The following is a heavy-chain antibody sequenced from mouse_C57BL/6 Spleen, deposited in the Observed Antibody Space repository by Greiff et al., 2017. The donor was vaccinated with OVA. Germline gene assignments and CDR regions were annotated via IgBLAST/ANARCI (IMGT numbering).Heavy chain of an antibody. Sequence: QVQLQQSGPELVKPGASVKISCKASGYAFSSSWMNWVKQRPGKGLEWIGRIYPGDGDTNYNGKFKGKATLTADKSSSTAYMQLSSLTSEDSAVYFCARGGLRPDYWGQGTTLTVSS. CDR2: IYPGDGDT. CDR3: ARGGLRPDY. CDR1: GYAFSSSW. V-gene: IGHV1-82*01. D-gene: IGHD1-1*01. J-gene: IGHJ2*01.